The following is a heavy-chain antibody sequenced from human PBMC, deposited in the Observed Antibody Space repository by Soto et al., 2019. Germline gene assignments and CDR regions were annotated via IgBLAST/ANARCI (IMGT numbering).Heavy chain of an antibody. CDR3: TRDWTGNTCPCMDV. D-gene: IGHD2-8*02. V-gene: IGHV3-23*01. CDR2: VSGSGAKT. CDR1: GFTFSTYA. Sequence: EVQLLESGGGLVQPGGSLRLSCTASGFTFSTYAMTWVRQAPGKGLEWVSTVSGSGAKTYYADSVRGRFPISRDTSKDPLYLQMNSLTAEDTATYYCTRDWTGNTCPCMDVWGQGTTVTVSS. J-gene: IGHJ6*02.